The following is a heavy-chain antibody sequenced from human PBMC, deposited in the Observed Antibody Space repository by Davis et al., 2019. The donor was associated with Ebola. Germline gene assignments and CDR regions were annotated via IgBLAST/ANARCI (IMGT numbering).Heavy chain of an antibody. J-gene: IGHJ4*02. D-gene: IGHD1-26*01. CDR2: ISGSGDST. CDR1: GFTFSSYA. V-gene: IGHV3-23*01. CDR3: ATEMGYYFDY. Sequence: GGSLRLSCAASGFTFSSYAMTWVRQAPGKGLEWVSTISGSGDSTNNADSVKGRFTISRDNAKNSLYLQMNSLRAEDTAVYYCATEMGYYFDYWGRGTLVTVSS.